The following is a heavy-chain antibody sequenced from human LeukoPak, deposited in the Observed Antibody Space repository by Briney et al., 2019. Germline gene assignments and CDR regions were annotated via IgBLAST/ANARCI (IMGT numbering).Heavy chain of an antibody. Sequence: GGSLRLSCAASGFTVSSNYISWVRQAPGKGQEWVSVIYSGGSTYYADSVKGRFTISRDNSKNTLYLQMNSLRAEDTAVYYCARQVYSEPGAFDIWGQGTMVTVSS. CDR3: ARQVYSEPGAFDI. J-gene: IGHJ3*02. D-gene: IGHD1-26*01. V-gene: IGHV3-53*01. CDR2: IYSGGST. CDR1: GFTVSSNY.